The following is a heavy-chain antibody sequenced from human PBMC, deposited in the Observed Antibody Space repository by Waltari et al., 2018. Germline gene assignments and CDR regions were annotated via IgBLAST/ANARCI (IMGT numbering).Heavy chain of an antibody. D-gene: IGHD3-3*01. CDR3: ARPMPKYYDFWSGFAFDI. V-gene: IGHV4-34*01. J-gene: IGHJ3*02. Sequence: QVQLQQWGAGLLKPSETLSLTCAVYGGSFSGYYWSWIRQPPGKGLEWIGEINHSGSTNYNPSLKSRVTISVDTSKNQFSLKLSSVTAADTAVYYCARPMPKYYDFWSGFAFDIWGQGTMVTVSS. CDR2: INHSGST. CDR1: GGSFSGYY.